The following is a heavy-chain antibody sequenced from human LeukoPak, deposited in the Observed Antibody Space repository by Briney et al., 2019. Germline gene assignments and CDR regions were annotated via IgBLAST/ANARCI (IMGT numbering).Heavy chain of an antibody. CDR3: ARDSSGYYYPDAFDL. CDR1: GFTFSSYW. D-gene: IGHD3-22*01. V-gene: IGHV3-7*04. CDR2: IKQDGSKK. J-gene: IGHJ3*01. Sequence: PGGSLRVSCAASGFTFSSYWMSWVRQAPGKGLEWVANIKQDGSKKYYVDSVKGRFTISRDNAKNSLYLQMNSLRAEDTAVYYCARDSSGYYYPDAFDLWGQGTMVTVSS.